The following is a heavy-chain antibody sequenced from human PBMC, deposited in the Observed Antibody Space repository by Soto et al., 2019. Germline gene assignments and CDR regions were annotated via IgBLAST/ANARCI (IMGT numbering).Heavy chain of an antibody. CDR1: GGSFSGYY. CDR3: ARAFGSCYST. CDR2: INHSGST. Sequence: QVQLQQWGAGLLKPSETLSLTCAVYGGSFSGYYWSWIRQPPGKGLEWIGAINHSGSTNYNPSLKSRVTISVDTSKNQFSLKLSSVTAADTAVYYCARAFGSCYSTWGQGTLVTVSS. V-gene: IGHV4-34*01. D-gene: IGHD2-15*01. J-gene: IGHJ4*02.